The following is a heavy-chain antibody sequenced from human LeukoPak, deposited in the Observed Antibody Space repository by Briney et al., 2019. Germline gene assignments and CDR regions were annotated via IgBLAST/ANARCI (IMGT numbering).Heavy chain of an antibody. V-gene: IGHV3-30*18. CDR3: AKDYTVGATWPDGMDV. D-gene: IGHD1-26*01. J-gene: IGHJ6*02. Sequence: HPGRSLRLSCAASGFNFNTYGMHWVRQAPGKGREWVAAISYDGRNQNYAESVQGRFTISRDNSKNTVHLQMNSQRRGDTAVYYCAKDYTVGATWPDGMDVWGQGTTVTVSS. CDR2: ISYDGRNQ. CDR1: GFNFNTYG.